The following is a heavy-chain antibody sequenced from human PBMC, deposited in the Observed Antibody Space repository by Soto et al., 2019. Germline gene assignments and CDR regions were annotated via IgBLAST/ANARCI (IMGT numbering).Heavy chain of an antibody. CDR2: IHYGGHS. Sequence: SETLSLTRPVSGGSMNKNYLSWIRQPPGKGLEWIGWIHYGGHSSYNPSLRSRVTISVDTSKNQFSLKLSSVTAADTAVYYCTAEDGWFDPWGQGTLVTVSS. CDR1: GGSMNKNY. CDR3: TAEDGWFDP. V-gene: IGHV4-59*08. J-gene: IGHJ5*02.